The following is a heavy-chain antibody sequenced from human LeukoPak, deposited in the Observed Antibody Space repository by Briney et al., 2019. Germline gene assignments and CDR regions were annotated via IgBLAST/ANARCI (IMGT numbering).Heavy chain of an antibody. D-gene: IGHD3-10*01. CDR1: GGSISSGGYS. J-gene: IGHJ4*02. CDR2: IYHSGST. V-gene: IGHV4-30-2*01. CDR3: ARSTDGDYYGSGSYYDY. Sequence: SETLSLTCIVSGGSISSGGYSWSWIRQPPGKGLEWIGYIYHSGSTYYNPSLKSRVTISVDRSKNQFSLKLSSVTAADTAVYYCARSTDGDYYGSGSYYDYWGQGTLVTVSS.